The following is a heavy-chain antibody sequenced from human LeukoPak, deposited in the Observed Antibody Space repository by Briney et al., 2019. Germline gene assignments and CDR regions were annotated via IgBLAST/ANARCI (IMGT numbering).Heavy chain of an antibody. J-gene: IGHJ6*02. V-gene: IGHV4-31*03. D-gene: IGHD3-3*01. Sequence: SETLSLTCTVSGGSISSGGYYWSWIRQHPGKGLEWIGYIYYSGSTYYNPSLKSRVTISVDTSKNQFSLKLGSVTAADTAVYYCASSYYDFWSGYLYYYYGMDVWGQGTTVTVSS. CDR1: GGSISSGGYY. CDR2: IYYSGST. CDR3: ASSYYDFWSGYLYYYYGMDV.